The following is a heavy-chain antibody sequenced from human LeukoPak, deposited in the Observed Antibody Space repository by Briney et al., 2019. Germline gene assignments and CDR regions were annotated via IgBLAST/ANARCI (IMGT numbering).Heavy chain of an antibody. D-gene: IGHD4-17*01. CDR2: INSFGGSI. Sequence: ASVTVSCKASRSTFTNCYIHWVRQAPGQGVEWMGVINSFGGSITYAQKFQGRVTMTRDTSTSTVYMELSSLRAEDTGVYYCTLFDYGDYDYWGQGTLVTVSS. CDR1: RSTFTNCY. J-gene: IGHJ4*02. V-gene: IGHV1-46*01. CDR3: TLFDYGDYDY.